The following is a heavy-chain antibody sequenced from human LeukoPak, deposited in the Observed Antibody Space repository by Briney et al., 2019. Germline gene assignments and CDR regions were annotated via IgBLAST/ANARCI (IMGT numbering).Heavy chain of an antibody. D-gene: IGHD6-13*01. Sequence: SETLSLARTVSGGSISSYYWSWIRQPPGKGLEWIGYIYYGVSTNYNPSLKSRVTISLDTSKKQISLKVRSVTAADTAIYYCARLLADNWFDPWGQGTLVTVSS. J-gene: IGHJ5*02. V-gene: IGHV4-59*08. CDR1: GGSISSYY. CDR3: ARLLADNWFDP. CDR2: IYYGVST.